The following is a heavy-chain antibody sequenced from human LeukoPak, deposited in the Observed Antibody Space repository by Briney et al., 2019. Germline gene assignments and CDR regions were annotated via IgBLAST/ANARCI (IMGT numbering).Heavy chain of an antibody. CDR1: GFTFSSYG. D-gene: IGHD3-10*01. V-gene: IGHV3-49*04. J-gene: IGHJ4*02. Sequence: PGGSLRLSCAASGFTFSSYGMHWVRQAPGKGLEWVGYIRTKAYGGTTQYAASVKGRFTISRDDSINVAYVEMNSLQTEDTAMYYCTRGLSYYASGSYLYWGQGTLVTVSS. CDR3: TRGLSYYASGSYLY. CDR2: IRTKAYGGTT.